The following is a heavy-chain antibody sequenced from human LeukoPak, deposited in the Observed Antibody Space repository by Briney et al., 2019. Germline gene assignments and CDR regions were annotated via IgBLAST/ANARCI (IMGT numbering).Heavy chain of an antibody. CDR2: ANLQGST. J-gene: IGHJ4*02. Sequence: SEPLSLTCGVSGGSISNTNWWTWDRPPPGKGLEWIGEANLQGSTNYHPSLKSRVAISVDKSENHIFLKLTSVTAADTAVYYCAREGGPYRPLDYSGQGTLVTVAS. V-gene: IGHV4-4*02. CDR3: AREGGPYRPLDY. CDR1: GGSISNTNW.